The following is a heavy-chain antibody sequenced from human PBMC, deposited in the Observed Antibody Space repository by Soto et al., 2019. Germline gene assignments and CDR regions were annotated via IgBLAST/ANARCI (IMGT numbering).Heavy chain of an antibody. CDR2: MNPYSGAT. D-gene: IGHD2-21*01. J-gene: IGHJ4*02. V-gene: IGHV1-8*02. CDR1: GYTVANYD. CDR3: ATKMIGHFDY. Sequence: ASVKVSCKASGYTVANYDINWVRQATGQGLEWMGWMNPYSGATGFAQKFQDRVTLTRNTSTSTVYLELHSLKSEDTAVYFCATKMIGHFDYWGQGALVTVPS.